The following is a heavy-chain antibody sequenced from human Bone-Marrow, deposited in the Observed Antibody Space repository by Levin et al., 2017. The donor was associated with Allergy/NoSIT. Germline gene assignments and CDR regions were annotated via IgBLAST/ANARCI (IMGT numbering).Heavy chain of an antibody. Sequence: GGSLRLSCAAAGFTFSSYWMHWVRQAPGKGLEYVSSISSDGGMTYYGNSVKGRFTISRDNSKNTLFLQMGSLRADDMAVYYCARDLTGSDSFDYWGQGTLVTVSS. CDR2: ISSDGGMT. CDR3: ARDLTGSDSFDY. CDR1: GFTFSSYW. V-gene: IGHV3-64*01. J-gene: IGHJ4*02. D-gene: IGHD1-1*01.